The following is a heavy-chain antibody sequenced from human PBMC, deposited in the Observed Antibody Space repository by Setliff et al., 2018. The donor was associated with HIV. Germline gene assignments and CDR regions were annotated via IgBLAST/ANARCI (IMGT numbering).Heavy chain of an antibody. J-gene: IGHJ3*02. Sequence: SETLSLTCTVSGGSISGGGYYWSWIRQHPGKGLDWIGNIYYIGNTDYNPSLKSRVTISIDTSKNQFSLKLSSVTAADTAIYYCARAPRITTLRNAFDIWGQGTMVTVSS. D-gene: IGHD3-3*01. CDR2: IYYIGNT. CDR3: ARAPRITTLRNAFDI. CDR1: GGSISGGGYY. V-gene: IGHV4-31*03.